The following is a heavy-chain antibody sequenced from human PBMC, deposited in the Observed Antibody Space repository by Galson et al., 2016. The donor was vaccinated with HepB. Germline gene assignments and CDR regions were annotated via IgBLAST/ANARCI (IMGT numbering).Heavy chain of an antibody. V-gene: IGHV3-33*01. CDR1: GFIFSHYG. CDR3: ATEDLSSPGNGALDI. Sequence: SLRLSCAASGFIFSHYGMHWVRQAPGEGLEWVAMIWFDGSSKHHSDSVRGRFTISGDNSKNTLYLEMNSLRAEDTAVYYCATEDLSSPGNGALDIWGQGAMVTVSS. J-gene: IGHJ3*02. CDR2: IWFDGSSK. D-gene: IGHD6-13*01.